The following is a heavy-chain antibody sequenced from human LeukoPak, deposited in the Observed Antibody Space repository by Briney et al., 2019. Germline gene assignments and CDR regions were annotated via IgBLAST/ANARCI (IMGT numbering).Heavy chain of an antibody. J-gene: IGHJ6*03. D-gene: IGHD1-26*01. CDR3: ASLGATGYYYYYYYMDV. CDR1: GGTFSSYA. Sequence: SVKVSCKASGGTFSSYAISWVRQAPGQGLERMGGIIPIFGTANYAQKFQGRVTITADESTSTAYMELSSLRSEDTAVYYCASLGATGYYYYYYYMDVWGKGTTVTVSS. CDR2: IIPIFGTA. V-gene: IGHV1-69*13.